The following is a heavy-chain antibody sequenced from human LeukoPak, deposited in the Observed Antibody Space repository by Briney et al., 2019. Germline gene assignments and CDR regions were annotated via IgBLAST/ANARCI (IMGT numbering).Heavy chain of an antibody. CDR3: ARGVGGVREGFDI. CDR1: GGSVSSESYH. J-gene: IGHJ3*02. D-gene: IGHD3-16*01. Sequence: SETLSLTCTVSGGSVSSESYHWTWIRQPPGKGLEWIAYIFTGGSSYYNPSLKSRVTISVDTSKNQFSLKLSSVTAADTAQYHCARGVGGVREGFDIWGQGTMVTVSS. CDR2: IFTGGSS. V-gene: IGHV4-61*01.